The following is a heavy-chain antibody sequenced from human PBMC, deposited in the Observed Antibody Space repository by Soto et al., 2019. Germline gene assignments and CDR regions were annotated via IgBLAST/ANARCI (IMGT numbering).Heavy chain of an antibody. J-gene: IGHJ4*02. Sequence: GGSLRLSCAASGFTFSSYAMSWVRQAPGKGLEWVSAISGSGGSTYYADTVKGRFTISRDNSKNTLYLQMNSLRAEDTAVYYCAKSQRWPLTGFDYWGQGTLVTVSS. CDR3: AKSQRWPLTGFDY. CDR2: ISGSGGST. CDR1: GFTFSSYA. V-gene: IGHV3-23*01.